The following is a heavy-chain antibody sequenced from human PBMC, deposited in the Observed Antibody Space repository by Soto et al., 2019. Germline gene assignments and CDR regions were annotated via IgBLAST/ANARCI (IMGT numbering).Heavy chain of an antibody. CDR1: GFSFSNNG. CDR2: ISDNGVAT. D-gene: IGHD2-2*01. CDR3: AKDRRPTSAVNYYGMDV. Sequence: GGSLRLSCDASGFSFSNNGMSWVRQAPGKGLEWVSAISDNGVATYYAESVKGRFSISRDNSRRTLYLQMNSLRAEDTAVYYCAKDRRPTSAVNYYGMDVWGQGTTVTVSS. V-gene: IGHV3-23*01. J-gene: IGHJ6*02.